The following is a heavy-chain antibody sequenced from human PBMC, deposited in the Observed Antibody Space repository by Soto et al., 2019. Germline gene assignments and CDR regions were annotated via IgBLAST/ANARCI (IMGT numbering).Heavy chain of an antibody. CDR1: GCSISSSTYY. Sequence: SETLSLTCPVSGCSISSSTYYWDWIRQPPGKGLEWIGAMYYTGNKNYNPSLESRVTMSVDTSKNQFSLKLSSVTPTDTAVYYCARRSSSSLGSLFDPWGRGILVTVSS. CDR3: ARRSSSSLGSLFDP. CDR2: MYYTGNK. D-gene: IGHD6-6*01. V-gene: IGHV4-39*01. J-gene: IGHJ5*02.